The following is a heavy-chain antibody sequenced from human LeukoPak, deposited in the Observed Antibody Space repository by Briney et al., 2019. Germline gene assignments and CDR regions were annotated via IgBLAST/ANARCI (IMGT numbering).Heavy chain of an antibody. Sequence: SETLSLTCTVSGGSISSYYWSWIRQPAGKGLEWIGRIYTSGSTNYNPSLKSRVTMSVDTSKNQFSLKLSSVTAADTAVYYCARDTGDYYASGSYFLPWGRGTLVTVSS. D-gene: IGHD3-10*01. CDR3: ARDTGDYYASGSYFLP. J-gene: IGHJ5*02. V-gene: IGHV4-4*07. CDR2: IYTSGST. CDR1: GGSISSYY.